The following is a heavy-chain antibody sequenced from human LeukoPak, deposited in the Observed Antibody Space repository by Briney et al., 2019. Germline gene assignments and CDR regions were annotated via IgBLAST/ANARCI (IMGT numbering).Heavy chain of an antibody. CDR1: GFTFSSYA. Sequence: GGSLRLSCAASGFTFSSYAMNWVRQAPGKGLEWVSTISASGGSAYHAVSVKGRFTISRDNSKNTLYLQMNTLRAEDTAVYYCAKAIRTSCYGCNMDVWGEGTTVTVSS. CDR2: ISASGGSA. J-gene: IGHJ6*03. D-gene: IGHD2-2*01. CDR3: AKAIRTSCYGCNMDV. V-gene: IGHV3-23*01.